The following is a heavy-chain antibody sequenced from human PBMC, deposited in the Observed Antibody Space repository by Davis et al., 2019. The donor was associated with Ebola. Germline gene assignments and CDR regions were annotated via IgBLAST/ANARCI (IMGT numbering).Heavy chain of an antibody. CDR3: ARGGYGDYEYFQE. CDR1: GGSISNSSYY. V-gene: IGHV4-39*07. CDR2: IYYSGST. D-gene: IGHD4-17*01. J-gene: IGHJ1*01. Sequence: SETLSLTCTVSGGSISNSSYYWVWIRQPPGKGLEWVGNIYYSGSTYNNPSLKSRVTISVDTSKNQFSLKLSSVTAADTAVYYCARGGYGDYEYFQEWGQGTLVTVSS.